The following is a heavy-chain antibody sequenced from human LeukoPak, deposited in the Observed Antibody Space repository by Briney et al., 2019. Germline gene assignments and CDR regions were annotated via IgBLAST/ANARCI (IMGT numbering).Heavy chain of an antibody. CDR1: GFTFSSYS. V-gene: IGHV3-21*01. Sequence: GGSLRLSCAASGFTFSSYSMNWVRQAPGKGLEWVSSISSSSSCIYYADSVKGRFTISRDNAKNSLYLQMNSLRAEDTAVYYCARDLAEWLHQVMDVWGKGTTVTVSS. J-gene: IGHJ6*03. CDR3: ARDLAEWLHQVMDV. D-gene: IGHD3-3*01. CDR2: ISSSSSCI.